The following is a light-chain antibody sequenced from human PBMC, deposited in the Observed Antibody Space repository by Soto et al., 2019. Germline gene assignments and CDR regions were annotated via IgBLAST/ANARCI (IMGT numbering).Light chain of an antibody. V-gene: IGLV1-40*01. CDR2: GNT. CDR3: QSYDSSLSGWV. CDR1: SSNIGAGYD. Sequence: QLVLTQPPSVSGAPGQRVTISCTGSSSNIGAGYDGHWYQQLPGTAPKLLIYGNTNRPSGVPDRFSGSKSGTSASLAITGLQAEDEADYYSQSYDSSLSGWVFGGGTKLTVL. J-gene: IGLJ3*02.